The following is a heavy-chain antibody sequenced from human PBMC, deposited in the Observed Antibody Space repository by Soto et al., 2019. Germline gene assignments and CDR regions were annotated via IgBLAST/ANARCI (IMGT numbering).Heavy chain of an antibody. Sequence: LSLTCTVSGGSISSSSYYWGWIRQPPGKGLEWIGSIYYSGSTYYNPSLKSRVTISVDTSKNQFSLKLSSVTAADTAVYYCARLFLYGIDPWGQRTLVTVSS. J-gene: IGHJ5*02. CDR1: GGSISSSSYY. V-gene: IGHV4-39*01. CDR2: IYYSGST. CDR3: ARLFLYGIDP. D-gene: IGHD1-1*01.